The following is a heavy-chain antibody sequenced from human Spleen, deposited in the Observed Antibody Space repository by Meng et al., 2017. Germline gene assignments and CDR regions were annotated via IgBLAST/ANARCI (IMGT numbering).Heavy chain of an antibody. CDR1: GGSFSGYY. V-gene: IGHV4-34*01. J-gene: IGHJ4*02. CDR3: ARWDRSGSYQVY. D-gene: IGHD1-26*01. CDR2: IYHSGST. Sequence: QVQLQQWGAGLLKPSETLSLTCAVYGGSFSGYYWSWIRQPPGQGLEWIGEIYHSGSTNYNPSLKSRVTISVDKSKNQFSLNLSSVTAADTAVYYCARWDRSGSYQVYWGQGTLVTVSS.